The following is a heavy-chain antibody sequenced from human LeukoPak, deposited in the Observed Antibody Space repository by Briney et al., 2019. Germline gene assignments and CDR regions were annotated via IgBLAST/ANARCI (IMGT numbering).Heavy chain of an antibody. CDR3: AGGSGTYYVTDFDY. D-gene: IGHD1-26*01. CDR1: GFTFSSYD. V-gene: IGHV3-13*01. J-gene: IGHJ4*02. CDR2: TGTDGDT. Sequence: PGGSLRLSCVASGFTFSSYDMHWVRQATGKGLEWVSTTGTDGDTYYPGSVKGRFTVSRENAKNSLYLQMNSLRAEDTAIYYCAGGSGTYYVTDFDYWGQGTLVTVSS.